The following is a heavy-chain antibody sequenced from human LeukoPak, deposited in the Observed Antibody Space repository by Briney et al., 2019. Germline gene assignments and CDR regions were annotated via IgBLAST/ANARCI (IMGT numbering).Heavy chain of an antibody. CDR2: IYYSGTT. D-gene: IGHD4-17*01. CDR3: AREDPQTTVPEGMDV. Sequence: SETLSLTCPVSGGSISYYYWSWIRQSPGKGLEWIGYIYYSGTTNYNPSLKSRVTISVDTSKNQFSLQLRSVTAADTAVYYCAREDPQTTVPEGMDVWGQGTTVTVSS. V-gene: IGHV4-59*01. J-gene: IGHJ6*02. CDR1: GGSISYYY.